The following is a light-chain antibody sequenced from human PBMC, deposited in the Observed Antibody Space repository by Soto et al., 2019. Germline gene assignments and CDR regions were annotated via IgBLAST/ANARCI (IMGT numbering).Light chain of an antibody. V-gene: IGKV3-11*01. CDR2: DAS. CDR1: QSIGLA. J-gene: IGKJ5*01. Sequence: EIVLTQSPATLSLSPGERATLSCRASQSIGLAIAWYQHKPGQAPRLLIFDASQRATGIPARFRGSGSGTDFTLSISSLEPEDFAVYYCQQRSNWPSITFGQGTRLETK. CDR3: QQRSNWPSIT.